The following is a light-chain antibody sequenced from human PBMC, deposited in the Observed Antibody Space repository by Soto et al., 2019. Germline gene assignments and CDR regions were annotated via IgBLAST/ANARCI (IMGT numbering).Light chain of an antibody. CDR1: QSVSSY. Sequence: EILLTQSPATLSLSPGERATLSCRASQSVSSYLAWYQQKPGQAPRLLIYDASNRATGIPARFSGSGSGTDFTLTISSLEPEDFAVYYCQQRSNWPRYTFGQGTKVDIK. CDR3: QQRSNWPRYT. J-gene: IGKJ2*01. V-gene: IGKV3-11*01. CDR2: DAS.